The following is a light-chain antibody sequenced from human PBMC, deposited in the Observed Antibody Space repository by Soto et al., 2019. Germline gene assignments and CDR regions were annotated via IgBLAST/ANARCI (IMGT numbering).Light chain of an antibody. CDR2: WAS. Sequence: DVVMTQFPDSLAVSLGERATLSCKSGQSLLYTPNNYNYLAWYQQKAGQPPKLLSYWASTRESGVPDRFSGSGSGTDFNLTISNRQAEDVAVYFCQQYYSAPGTFGQGTRVEIK. J-gene: IGKJ1*01. CDR1: QSLLYTPNNYNY. CDR3: QQYYSAPGT. V-gene: IGKV4-1*01.